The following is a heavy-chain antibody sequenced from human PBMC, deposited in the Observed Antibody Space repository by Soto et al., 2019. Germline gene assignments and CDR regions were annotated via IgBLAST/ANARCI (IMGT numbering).Heavy chain of an antibody. Sequence: EVQLVESGGGLVQPGGSLRLSCAASGFTVSSNYMSWVRQAPGKGLEWVSVIYIGGSTYYADSVKGRFTISRHNSKNTLYLQMNSLRAEDTAVYYCASEDDFWSSYWGQGTLVTVSS. CDR3: ASEDDFWSSY. CDR1: GFTVSSNY. CDR2: IYIGGST. V-gene: IGHV3-53*04. D-gene: IGHD3-3*01. J-gene: IGHJ4*02.